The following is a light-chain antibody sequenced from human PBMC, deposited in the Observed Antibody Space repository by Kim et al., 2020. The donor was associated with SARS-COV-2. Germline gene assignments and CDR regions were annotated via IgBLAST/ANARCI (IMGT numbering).Light chain of an antibody. V-gene: IGLV7-46*01. CDR2: DTI. CDR1: TGAVTSGHY. Sequence: QAVVTQEPSLTVSPGGTVTLTCGSNTGAVTSGHYPYWFQQRPGQAPRTLIYDTIHKHSYTPARFSGSLLGGKAALTLSGAQPEDEAEYYCLLYYSGTRVFGGGTQLTVL. CDR3: LLYYSGTRV. J-gene: IGLJ3*02.